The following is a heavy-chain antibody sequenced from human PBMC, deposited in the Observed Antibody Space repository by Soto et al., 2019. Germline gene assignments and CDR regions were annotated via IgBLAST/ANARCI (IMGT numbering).Heavy chain of an antibody. CDR1: GVSIHNRHSF. J-gene: IGHJ5*01. V-gene: IGHV4-39*01. Sequence: KSSETLSLTCTVSGVSIHNRHSFWAWIRQPPGKGLQFIASVYHNGGAHYNSSLKSRVTISVDTANNQVSLRMRSLTAADTAFYYCGRVVEGATRHTNPDSWGQGILVTVSS. D-gene: IGHD2-21*01. CDR3: GRVVEGATRHTNPDS. CDR2: VYHNGGA.